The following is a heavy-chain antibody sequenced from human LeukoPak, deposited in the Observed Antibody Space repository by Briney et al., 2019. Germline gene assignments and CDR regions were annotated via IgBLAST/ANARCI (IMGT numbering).Heavy chain of an antibody. CDR2: ISGSGGST. V-gene: IGHV3-23*01. D-gene: IGHD3-22*01. Sequence: PGGSLRLSCAASGFTFSSYAMSWVRQAPGKGLEWVSAISGSGGSTYYADSVKGRFTISRDNSKNTLYLQMNSLRAEDTAVYYCAKDRGAYYYDSSGYYRYFDYWSQGTLVTVSS. CDR3: AKDRGAYYYDSSGYYRYFDY. J-gene: IGHJ4*02. CDR1: GFTFSSYA.